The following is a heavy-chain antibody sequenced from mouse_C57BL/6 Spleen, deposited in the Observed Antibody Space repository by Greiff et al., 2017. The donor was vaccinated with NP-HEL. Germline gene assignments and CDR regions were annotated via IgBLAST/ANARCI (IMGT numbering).Heavy chain of an antibody. CDR3: ARKERASLDY. V-gene: IGHV1-50*01. J-gene: IGHJ2*01. CDR1: GYTFTSYW. D-gene: IGHD3-3*01. CDR2: IDPSDSYT. Sequence: QVQLKEPGAELVKPGASVKLSCKASGYTFTSYWMQWVKQRPGQGLEWIGEIDPSDSYTNYNQKFKGKATLTVDTSSSTAYMQLSSLTSEDSAVYYSARKERASLDYWGQGTTLTVSS.